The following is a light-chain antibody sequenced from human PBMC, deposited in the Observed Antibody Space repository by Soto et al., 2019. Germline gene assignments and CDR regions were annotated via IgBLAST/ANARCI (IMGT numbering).Light chain of an antibody. CDR2: GAS. CDR3: QQYGSLIT. Sequence: EIVLTQSPGTLSLSPGERATLSCRASQSVSSSYLAWYQQKPGQTPRLLIYGASSRATGIPDRFSGSVSGTDFILTISRLEPEDFAVYYCQQYGSLITFGQGTRLEIK. V-gene: IGKV3-20*01. J-gene: IGKJ5*01. CDR1: QSVSSSY.